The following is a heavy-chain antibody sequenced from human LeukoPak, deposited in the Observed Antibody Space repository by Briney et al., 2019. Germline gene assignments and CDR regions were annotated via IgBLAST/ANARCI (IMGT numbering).Heavy chain of an antibody. Sequence: SETLSLTCTVSSGSISTSNYYWGWVRQPPGLGLEWIGSIYYSGSTNYNPSLKSRVTISVDTSKNQFSLKLSSVTAADTAVYYCASVQYSGSGLVRLDAFDIWGQGTMVTVSS. D-gene: IGHD1-26*01. J-gene: IGHJ3*02. CDR1: SGSISTSNYY. CDR3: ASVQYSGSGLVRLDAFDI. CDR2: IYYSGST. V-gene: IGHV4-39*07.